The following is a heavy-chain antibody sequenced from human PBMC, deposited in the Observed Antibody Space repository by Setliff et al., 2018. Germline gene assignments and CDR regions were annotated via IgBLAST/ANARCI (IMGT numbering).Heavy chain of an antibody. Sequence: PSETLSLTCTVSGGSISSGHYYWNWIRQPAGKGLEWIGRIHASGSPSYNPSLESRVTISLDTSTNQFSLKLSSVTAADTAVYYCTRERYFDWFFEYWGQGTLVTVSS. CDR2: IHASGSP. CDR3: TRERYFDWFFEY. J-gene: IGHJ4*02. CDR1: GGSISSGHYY. V-gene: IGHV4-61*02. D-gene: IGHD3-9*01.